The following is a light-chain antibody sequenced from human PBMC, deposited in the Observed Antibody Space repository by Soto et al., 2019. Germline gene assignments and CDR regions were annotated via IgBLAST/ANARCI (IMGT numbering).Light chain of an antibody. CDR2: AAS. CDR1: QSISNR. J-gene: IGKJ1*01. V-gene: IGKV1-5*01. Sequence: DIQMTQSPSTLSASVGDRVTITCRASQSISNRLAWYQQKPGKAPELLIFAASSMQSGVPSRFSGRGSGTEFTLTIDSLQPEDFATYYCQQSDVSPRTFGQGTKVDIK. CDR3: QQSDVSPRT.